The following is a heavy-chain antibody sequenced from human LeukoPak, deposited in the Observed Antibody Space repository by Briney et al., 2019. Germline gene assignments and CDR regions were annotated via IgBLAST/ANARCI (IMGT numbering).Heavy chain of an antibody. D-gene: IGHD2-2*01. CDR3: GRSADCSRSRCYAMDV. J-gene: IGHJ6*04. CDR1: GFTFSSYS. CDR2: MSSSSSYI. V-gene: IGHV3-21*01. Sequence: GGSLRLSCAASGFTFSSYSMNWVRQAPGKGLEWVSSMSSSSSYIYHADSVKGRFTISRDNAKNSLYLQMNSLRAEDTAVYYCGRSADCSRSRCYAMDVWGKGTTVTVSS.